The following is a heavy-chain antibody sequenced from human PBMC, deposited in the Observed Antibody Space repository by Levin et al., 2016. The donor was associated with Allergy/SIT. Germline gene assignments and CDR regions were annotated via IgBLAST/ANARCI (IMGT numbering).Heavy chain of an antibody. CDR1: GFTFSSYG. V-gene: IGHV3-30*18. Sequence: GGSLRLSCAASGFTFSSYGMHWVRQAPGKGLEWVAVISYDGSNKYYADSVKGRFTISRDNSKNTLYLQMNSLRAEDTAVYYCAKTLGIGYGHPLTTRGFDYWGQGTLVTVSS. CDR2: ISYDGSNK. J-gene: IGHJ4*02. D-gene: IGHD5-18*01. CDR3: AKTLGIGYGHPLTTRGFDY.